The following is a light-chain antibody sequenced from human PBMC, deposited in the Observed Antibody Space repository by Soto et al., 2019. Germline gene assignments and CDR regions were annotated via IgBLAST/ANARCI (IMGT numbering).Light chain of an antibody. CDR3: SSNTSTYIWV. CDR2: GVS. J-gene: IGLJ3*02. Sequence: QSALTQPASVSGSPGQSITISCTGTSSDIGSHNFVSWHQQHPGKAPKFIIYGVSNRPSGVSNRFSGSKSGNTASLTISGLQADDEADYYCSSNTSTYIWVFGGGTKLTVL. V-gene: IGLV2-14*01. CDR1: SSDIGSHNF.